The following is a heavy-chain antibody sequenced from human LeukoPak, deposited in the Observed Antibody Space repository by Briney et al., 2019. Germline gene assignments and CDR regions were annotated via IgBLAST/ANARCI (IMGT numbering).Heavy chain of an antibody. CDR1: GFTFSSYG. CDR3: AKDEAPGSDFWSGYSNYGMDV. CDR2: ISYDGSNK. D-gene: IGHD3-3*01. Sequence: GGSLRLSCAASGFTFSSYGMHWVRQAPGKGLEWVAVISYDGSNKYYADSVKGRFTISRDNSKNTLYLQMNSPRAEDTAVYYCAKDEAPGSDFWSGYSNYGMDVWGQGTTVTVSS. J-gene: IGHJ6*02. V-gene: IGHV3-30*18.